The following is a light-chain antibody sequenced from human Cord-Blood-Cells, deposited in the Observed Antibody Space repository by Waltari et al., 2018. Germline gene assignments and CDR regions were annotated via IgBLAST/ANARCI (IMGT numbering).Light chain of an antibody. Sequence: QAGLTKPPSVSKGLRQTATLTCTGNSNIVGNQGAAWLQQHQGHPPKLLSYRNNNRPSGISERFSASRSGNTASLTITGLQPEDEADYYCSALDSSLSAHVFGTGTKVTVL. CDR2: RNN. CDR1: SNIVGNQG. J-gene: IGLJ1*01. CDR3: SALDSSLSAHV. V-gene: IGLV10-54*02.